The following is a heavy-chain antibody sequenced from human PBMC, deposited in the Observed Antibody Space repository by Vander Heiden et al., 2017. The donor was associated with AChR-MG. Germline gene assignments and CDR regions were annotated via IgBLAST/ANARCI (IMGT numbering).Heavy chain of an antibody. CDR2: IYAGNGNT. CDR1: GYAFTNHG. V-gene: IGHV1-3*01. Sequence: QVQLVQSGAEVKKPGASVKISCKASGYAFTNHGIHWVRQAPGQSLEWMGWIYAGNGNTKYSQKFQDRVTITRDTSASTVSMEVSSLTSEDTAVYYCARSISPGSPQTGYWGQGTLVTV. J-gene: IGHJ4*02. CDR3: ARSISPGSPQTGY. D-gene: IGHD3-3*01.